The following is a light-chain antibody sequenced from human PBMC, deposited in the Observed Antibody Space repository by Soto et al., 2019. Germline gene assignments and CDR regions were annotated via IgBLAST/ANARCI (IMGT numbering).Light chain of an antibody. V-gene: IGKV1-33*01. CDR2: DAS. Sequence: IHMTQSPSPLSASVGYRVTIIRQASQDINNYVNWYQQKPGKAPKLLIFDASTLKTGVPSRFSGSGSGTDFSFTISSLKPEDIATYYCQQSNDLVSFGQGTRLEI. J-gene: IGKJ5*01. CDR1: QDINNY. CDR3: QQSNDLVS.